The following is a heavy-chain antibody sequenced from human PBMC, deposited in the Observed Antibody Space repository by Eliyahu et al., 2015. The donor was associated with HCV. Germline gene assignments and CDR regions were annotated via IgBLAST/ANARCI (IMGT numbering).Heavy chain of an antibody. Sequence: QVQVVQSGAEVKKPGASVRVSCKASGYTFSDHYIHWVRQAPGQGLGVVGWVHPNSGGTNYAQKFQGRVTMTRDTSISTAYMELSRLRSDDTAVYYCARDIGSGNYDTWFDPWGQGTLVTVSS. CDR2: VHPNSGGT. J-gene: IGHJ5*02. D-gene: IGHD3-10*01. CDR1: GYTFSDHY. CDR3: ARDIGSGNYDTWFDP. V-gene: IGHV1-2*02.